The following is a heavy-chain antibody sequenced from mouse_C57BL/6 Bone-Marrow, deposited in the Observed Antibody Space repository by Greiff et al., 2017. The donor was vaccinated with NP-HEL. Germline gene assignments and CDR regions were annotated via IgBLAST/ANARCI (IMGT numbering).Heavy chain of an antibody. V-gene: IGHV14-3*01. CDR3: ARGGAVVAEPYWYFDV. D-gene: IGHD1-1*01. Sequence: EVQLQESVAELVRPGASVKLSCTASGFNIKNTYMHWVKQRPEQGLEWIGRIDPANGNTKYAPKFQGKATITADTSSNTAYLQLSSLISEDTAIYYCARGGAVVAEPYWYFDVWGTGTTVTVSS. CDR1: GFNIKNTY. CDR2: IDPANGNT. J-gene: IGHJ1*03.